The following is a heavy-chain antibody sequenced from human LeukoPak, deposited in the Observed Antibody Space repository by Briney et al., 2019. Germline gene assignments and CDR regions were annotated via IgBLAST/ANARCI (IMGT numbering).Heavy chain of an antibody. CDR1: GYTFTNYH. CDR3: ARTTSFTASGYDY. J-gene: IGHJ4*02. CDR2: MNPNNGDS. Sequence: ASVKVSCKASGYTFTNYHINWVRQATGQGLEWMGWMNPNNGDSGYAQKFQGRVTITRDTSIRTSYMELRSLRSDHTAVYFCARTTSFTASGYDYWGQGTLVTVSS. V-gene: IGHV1-8*03. D-gene: IGHD6-25*01.